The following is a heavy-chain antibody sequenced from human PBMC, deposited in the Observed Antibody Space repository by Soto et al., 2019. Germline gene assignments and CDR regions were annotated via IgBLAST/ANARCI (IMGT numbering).Heavy chain of an antibody. V-gene: IGHV3-23*01. CDR2: ISGSGGST. Sequence: PGGSLRLSCAASGFTFSSYAMSWVRQAPGKGLEWVSAISGSGGSTYYADSVKGRFTISRDNSKNTLYLQMNSLRAEDTAVYYCARAPQYCTNGVCYAIYGMDVWGQGTTVTVSS. CDR3: ARAPQYCTNGVCYAIYGMDV. J-gene: IGHJ6*02. CDR1: GFTFSSYA. D-gene: IGHD2-8*01.